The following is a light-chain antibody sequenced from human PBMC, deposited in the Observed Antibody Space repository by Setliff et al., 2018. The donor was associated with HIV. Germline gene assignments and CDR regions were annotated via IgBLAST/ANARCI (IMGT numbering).Light chain of an antibody. J-gene: IGLJ2*01. CDR1: SSDVGAYNY. V-gene: IGLV2-14*03. CDR2: DVS. Sequence: QSVLTQPASVSGSPGQSITISCTGTSSDVGAYNYVSWYQQHPGKAPKLMIYDVSHWPSGVSNRFSGSKSDNTASLTISGLQAGDEGDYYCSSYTTSRTLIFGGGTKVTVL. CDR3: SSYTTSRTLI.